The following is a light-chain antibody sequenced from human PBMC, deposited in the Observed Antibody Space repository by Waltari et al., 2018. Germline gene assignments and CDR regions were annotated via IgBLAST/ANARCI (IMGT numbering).Light chain of an antibody. CDR1: QSVSSH. V-gene: IGKV3-11*01. J-gene: IGKJ4*01. CDR2: DAS. CDR3: QQRSNWPS. Sequence: EIVLTQSPAPLSLSPGERPTLSHRASQSVSSHLAWYQQKPGQAPMLLVYDASNRATGIPAGISGSGSGTDFTLTISRLEPEDVAVYYCQQRSNWPSFGGGTKVEIK.